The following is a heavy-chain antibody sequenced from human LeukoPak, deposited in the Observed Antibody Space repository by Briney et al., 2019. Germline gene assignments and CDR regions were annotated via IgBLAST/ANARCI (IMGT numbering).Heavy chain of an antibody. D-gene: IGHD3-22*01. CDR2: ISGNGGDT. CDR1: GFTFTAYA. CDR3: ARDRAAGLDYDPSGLDY. J-gene: IGHJ4*02. Sequence: GGSLRLSCAASGFTFTAYAMYWVRQAPGKGLEYVAAISGNGGDTHYADSVKGRFTISRDNSKNTLYVQMDSLRPGDMAVYYCARDRAAGLDYDPSGLDYWGQGTLVAVSS. V-gene: IGHV3-64*02.